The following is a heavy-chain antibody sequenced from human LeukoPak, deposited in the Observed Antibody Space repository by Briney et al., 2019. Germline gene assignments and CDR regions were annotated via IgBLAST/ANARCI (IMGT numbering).Heavy chain of an antibody. CDR2: ISAYNGNT. V-gene: IGHV1-18*01. D-gene: IGHD3-22*01. CDR1: GYTFTSYG. Sequence: ASVSVSCKASGYTFTSYGISWGREAPGQGLEWMGWISAYNGNTNYKQQLQGRVTMTTDPSTSTAYMELRSLRSDDTAVYYCARDLIKGSYYDSSGYYPFDSWGQGTLVTVSS. CDR3: ARDLIKGSYYDSSGYYPFDS. J-gene: IGHJ4*02.